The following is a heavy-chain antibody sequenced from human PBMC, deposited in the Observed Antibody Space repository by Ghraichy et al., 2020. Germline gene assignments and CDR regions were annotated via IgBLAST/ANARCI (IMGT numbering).Heavy chain of an antibody. J-gene: IGHJ4*02. CDR3: AGDYYDSSDYAY. CDR2: IYYSGST. D-gene: IGHD3-22*01. V-gene: IGHV4-59*01. Sequence: SETLSLTCTVSGGSISSYYWSWIRQPPGKGLEYIGYIYYSGSTNYNPSLKSRVSISIDTSKNQFSLKLSSVTAADTAVYYCAGDYYDSSDYAYWGQGTLVTVSS. CDR1: GGSISSYY.